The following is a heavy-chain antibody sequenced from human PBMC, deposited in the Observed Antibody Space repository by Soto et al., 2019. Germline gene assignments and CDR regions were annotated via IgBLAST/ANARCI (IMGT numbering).Heavy chain of an antibody. V-gene: IGHV1-2*04. CDR2: INPNSGGT. D-gene: IGHD6-19*01. CDR3: ARASIAVAVLXV. J-gene: IGHJ6*02. CDR1: GYTFTGYY. Sequence: ASVKVSCKASGYTFTGYYMHWVRQAPGQGLERMGWINPNSGGTNYAQKFQGWVTMTRDTSISTAYMELSRLRSDDTAVYYCARASIAVAVLXVWGQGTTVXVSS.